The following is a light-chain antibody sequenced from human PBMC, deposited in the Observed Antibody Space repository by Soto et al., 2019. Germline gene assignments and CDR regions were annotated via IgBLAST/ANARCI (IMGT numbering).Light chain of an antibody. CDR3: SSYTSSSTPVA. V-gene: IGLV2-14*01. Sequence: QSALTQPASVSGSPGQSITISCTGTSSDVGGYNYVSWYQQHPGKAPKLMIYEVSNRPSGVSNRFSGSKSGNTASLTISGLQAEDGADYYCSSYTSSSTPVAFGGGTQLTVL. CDR2: EVS. J-gene: IGLJ2*01. CDR1: SSDVGGYNY.